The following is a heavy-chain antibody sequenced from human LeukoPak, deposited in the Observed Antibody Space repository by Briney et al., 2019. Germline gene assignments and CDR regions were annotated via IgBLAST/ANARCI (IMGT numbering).Heavy chain of an antibody. V-gene: IGHV3-7*01. J-gene: IGHJ3*02. Sequence: QPGGSLRLSCAASGFTFSSYWMSWVRQAPGKGLEWVANIKQDGSEKYYVDSVKGRFTISRDNAKNSLYLQMNSLRAEDTAVYYCARIRRGWPDAFDIWGQGTMVTVSS. CDR2: IKQDGSEK. CDR3: ARIRRGWPDAFDI. D-gene: IGHD6-19*01. CDR1: GFTFSSYW.